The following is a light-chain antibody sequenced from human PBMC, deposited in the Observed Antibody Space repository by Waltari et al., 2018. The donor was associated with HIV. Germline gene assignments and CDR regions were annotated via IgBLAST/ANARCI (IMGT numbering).Light chain of an antibody. V-gene: IGLV3-1*01. CDR1: KLGDNY. CDR3: QAWDSSTVVV. Sequence: SYELNQPPSVSVSPGQTASITCSGDKLGDNYACWYPQKQGQSPVLVIYQDSKRPSGIPERFSGSNSGNTATLTISGTQAMDEADYYCQAWDSSTVVVFGGGTKLTVL. J-gene: IGLJ2*01. CDR2: QDS.